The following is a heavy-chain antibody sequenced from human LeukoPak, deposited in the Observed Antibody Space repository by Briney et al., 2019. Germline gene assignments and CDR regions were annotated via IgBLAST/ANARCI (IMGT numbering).Heavy chain of an antibody. D-gene: IGHD3-16*02. CDR1: GFTFSDYY. CDR3: ARVAGPYYDYVWGSYRYNAPDY. J-gene: IGHJ4*02. V-gene: IGHV3-11*01. Sequence: GGSLRLSCAASGFTFSDYYMSWIRQAPGKGLEWVSYISSSGSTIYYADSVKGRFTISRDNAKNSLYLQMNSLRAEDTAVYYCARVAGPYYDYVWGSYRYNAPDYWSQGTLVTVSS. CDR2: ISSSGSTI.